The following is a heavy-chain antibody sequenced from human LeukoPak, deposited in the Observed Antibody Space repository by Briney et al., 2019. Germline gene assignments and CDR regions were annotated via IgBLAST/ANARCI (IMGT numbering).Heavy chain of an antibody. J-gene: IGHJ4*02. Sequence: GGSLRLSCAASGFTFSSSAMSWVRQAPGKGLEWVSTISGSGDRPYYADSVKGRFTISRDNSKNTLFLHMNSLRAEDTAVYSCAKGYYGSGSYGWFDYWGQGTLVTVSS. CDR1: GFTFSSSA. V-gene: IGHV3-23*01. CDR2: ISGSGDRP. CDR3: AKGYYGSGSYGWFDY. D-gene: IGHD3-10*01.